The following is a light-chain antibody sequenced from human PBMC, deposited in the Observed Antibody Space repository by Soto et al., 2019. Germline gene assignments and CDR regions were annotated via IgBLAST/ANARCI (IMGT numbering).Light chain of an antibody. Sequence: EMVMTQSPATLSVSPGERATLSCRASQSVSSNLAWYQQKPGQAPRLLTYGASTRATGIPARFSGSGSGTEFTLTISSLQPDDSATYYCQEYNSDSITFGQGTRLEI. CDR3: QEYNSDSIT. CDR2: GAS. CDR1: QSVSSN. V-gene: IGKV3-15*01. J-gene: IGKJ5*01.